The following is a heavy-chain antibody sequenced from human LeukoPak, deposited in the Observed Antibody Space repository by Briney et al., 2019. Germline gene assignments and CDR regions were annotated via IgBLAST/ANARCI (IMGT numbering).Heavy chain of an antibody. Sequence: QPGGSLGLSCAASRFTFSTYAMNWVRQAPGKGLEWVSAISGSGDNTYYADSVKGRFTISRDNSKNTLYLQMNSLRAEDTAVYYCAKGLLVLNYFDYWGQGTLVTVSS. CDR2: ISGSGDNT. V-gene: IGHV3-23*01. CDR1: RFTFSTYA. J-gene: IGHJ4*02. CDR3: AKGLLVLNYFDY. D-gene: IGHD6-6*01.